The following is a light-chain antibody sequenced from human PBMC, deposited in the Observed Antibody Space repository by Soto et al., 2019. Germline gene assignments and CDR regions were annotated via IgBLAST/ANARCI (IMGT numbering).Light chain of an antibody. V-gene: IGKV3-15*01. CDR3: QERSKWPLYT. CDR1: QSVGSK. Sequence: EIVMTQSPTTLSVSPGERATLSCRASQSVGSKLIWYQHIPGQAPRLLIYGASARATGIPARFSGSGSGTEFTLTISSVQSEDSATYYCQERSKWPLYTLGQGTKLEIK. CDR2: GAS. J-gene: IGKJ2*01.